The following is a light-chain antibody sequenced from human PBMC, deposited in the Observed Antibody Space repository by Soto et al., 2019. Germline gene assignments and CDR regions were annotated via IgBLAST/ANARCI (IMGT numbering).Light chain of an antibody. CDR3: SSYTTSRAYV. CDR2: EVS. V-gene: IGLV2-8*01. CDR1: SSDVATYKY. J-gene: IGLJ1*01. Sequence: QSVLTQPPSASGSPGQSVTISCTGTSSDVATYKYVSWYQQHPGKAPKLLIYEVSKRPSGVPDRFSGSKSGNSASLTVSGLQAEDEADYYCSSYTTSRAYVFGIGTKLTVL.